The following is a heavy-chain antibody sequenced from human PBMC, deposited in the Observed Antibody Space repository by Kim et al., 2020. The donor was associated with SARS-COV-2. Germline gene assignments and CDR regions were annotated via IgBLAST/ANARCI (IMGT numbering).Heavy chain of an antibody. CDR2: INHSGST. V-gene: IGHV4-34*01. D-gene: IGHD6-13*01. J-gene: IGHJ3*01. CDR1: GGSFSGYY. CDR3: ARVRGRYSSSFTH. Sequence: SETLSLTCAVYGGSFSGYYWSWIRQPPGKGLEWIGEINHSGSTNYNPSLKSRVTISVDTSKNQFSLKLSSVTAADTAVYYCARVRGRYSSSFTHWGQGTMVTVSS.